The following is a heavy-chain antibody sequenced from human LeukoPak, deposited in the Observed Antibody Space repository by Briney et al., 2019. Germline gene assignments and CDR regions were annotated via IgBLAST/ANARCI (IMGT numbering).Heavy chain of an antibody. Sequence: LRLSCAASGFTFSNSEMSWVRQPPGKGLEWTGTIYYTGRTYYNPSLESRLTISVDTSKNQFSLKLTSVTAADTAIYYCAQSLGSGNWIGNWFDPWGQGTLVTVSS. CDR2: IYYTGRT. V-gene: IGHV4-59*04. CDR1: GFTFSNSE. CDR3: AQSLGSGNWIGNWFDP. D-gene: IGHD1-1*01. J-gene: IGHJ5*02.